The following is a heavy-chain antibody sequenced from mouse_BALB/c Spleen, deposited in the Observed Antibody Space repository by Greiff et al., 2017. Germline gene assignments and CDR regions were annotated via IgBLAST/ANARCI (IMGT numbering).Heavy chain of an antibody. CDR3: AREGTTVVAPFDY. J-gene: IGHJ2*01. CDR2: IWAGGST. Sequence: QVQLKESGPGLVAPSQSLSITCTVSGFSLTSYGVHWVRQPPGKGLEWLGVIWAGGSTNYNSALMSRLSISKDNSKSQVFLKMNSLQTDDTAMYYCAREGTTVVAPFDYWGQGTTLTVSS. CDR1: GFSLTSYG. D-gene: IGHD1-1*01. V-gene: IGHV2-9*02.